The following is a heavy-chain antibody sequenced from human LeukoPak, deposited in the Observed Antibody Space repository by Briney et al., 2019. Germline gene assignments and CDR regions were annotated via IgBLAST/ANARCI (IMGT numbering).Heavy chain of an antibody. CDR3: ARPTYGDYGMDV. J-gene: IGHJ6*02. Sequence: GGSLRLSCVASGFTFSSYSMNWVRQAPGKGLEWVSYISSSSSTIYYADSVKGRFTISRDNAKNSLYLQMNSLRDEDTAVYYCARPTYGDYGMDVWGQGTTVTVSS. V-gene: IGHV3-48*02. D-gene: IGHD4-17*01. CDR2: ISSSSSTI. CDR1: GFTFSSYS.